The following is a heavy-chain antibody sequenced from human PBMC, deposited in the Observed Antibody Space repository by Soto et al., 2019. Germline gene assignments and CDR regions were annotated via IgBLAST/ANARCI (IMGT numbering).Heavy chain of an antibody. D-gene: IGHD2-15*01. J-gene: IGHJ4*02. V-gene: IGHV3-33*01. CDR1: GFSFSTYG. CDR2: IWHNGNNK. Sequence: QVQLVESGGRVVQPGTSLRLSCAVSGFSFSTYGMHWVRQAPGKGLEWVAVIWHNGNNKYYADSVKGGITISGDNTRNTLYLQRDSRRAEDTAVYYCARDTSAGVDYWGQGTLVTVSS. CDR3: ARDTSAGVDY.